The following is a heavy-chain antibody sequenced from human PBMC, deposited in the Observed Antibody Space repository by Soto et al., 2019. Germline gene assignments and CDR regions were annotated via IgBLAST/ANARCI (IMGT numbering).Heavy chain of an antibody. CDR3: AKDIGQQWLFDY. D-gene: IGHD6-19*01. CDR1: GFTFDDYA. V-gene: IGHV3-9*01. J-gene: IGHJ4*02. CDR2: ISWNSGSI. Sequence: PGGSLRLSCAASGFTFDDYAMHWVRQAPGKGLEWVSGISWNSGSIGYADSVKGRFTISRDNAKNSLYLQMNSLRAEDTALYYCAKDIGQQWLFDYWGQGTLVTVSS.